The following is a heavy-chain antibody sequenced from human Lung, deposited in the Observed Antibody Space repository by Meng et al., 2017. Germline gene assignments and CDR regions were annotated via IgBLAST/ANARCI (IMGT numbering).Heavy chain of an antibody. J-gene: IGHJ3*02. Sequence: EVQLVESGGGLVKPGGALRLSRAASGFIFSSYIMNWVRQAPGEGLEWVSSIVSSGSDYIHYADSVKGRFTISRDNAKNSLYLQMNSLRAEDTAVYYCARDFRPRGDYHAFDIWGQGTMVTVSS. CDR1: GFIFSSYI. CDR3: ARDFRPRGDYHAFDI. D-gene: IGHD4-17*01. V-gene: IGHV3-21*01. CDR2: IVSSGSDYI.